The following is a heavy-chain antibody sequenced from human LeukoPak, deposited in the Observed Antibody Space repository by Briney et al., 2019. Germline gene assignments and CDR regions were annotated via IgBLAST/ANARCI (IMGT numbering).Heavy chain of an antibody. CDR1: GFTFSDYY. Sequence: GGSLRLSCAASGFTFSDYYMSWIRQAPGKGLEWVSYISSSGSTIYYADSVRGRFTISRDNAKNSQYLQMNSLRAEDTAVYYCARSGYVRFLEWLLNWFDPWGQGTLVTVSS. CDR2: ISSSGSTI. J-gene: IGHJ5*02. V-gene: IGHV3-11*01. D-gene: IGHD3-3*01. CDR3: ARSGYVRFLEWLLNWFDP.